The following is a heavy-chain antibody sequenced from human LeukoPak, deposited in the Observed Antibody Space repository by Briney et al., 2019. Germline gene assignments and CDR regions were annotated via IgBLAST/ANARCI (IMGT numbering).Heavy chain of an antibody. D-gene: IGHD4-23*01. J-gene: IGHJ4*02. Sequence: PGGSLRLSCEAPGFDFSSYYMSWVRQAPGKGLEWLAHIKYDGSYTYYVDSVKGRFTISRDNVKNSLYLQMSSLRAEDTAVYYSTRDEGATVATYRFEFWGQGTLVTVSS. CDR1: GFDFSSYY. V-gene: IGHV3-7*01. CDR2: IKYDGSYT. CDR3: TRDEGATVATYRFEF.